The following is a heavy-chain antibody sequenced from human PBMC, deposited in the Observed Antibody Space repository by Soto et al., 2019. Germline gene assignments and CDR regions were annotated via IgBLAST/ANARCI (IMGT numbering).Heavy chain of an antibody. CDR2: ISAGGGST. J-gene: IGHJ3*02. Sequence: GGSLRLSCAASGFTFSTYAMSWVRHAPGKGLGWVSAISAGGGSTYYADSVKGRFTISRDNSMNALYLQMSSLRIEDTAVYYCAHPRGYGVFDAYDIWGQGTMVTVSS. CDR3: AHPRGYGVFDAYDI. D-gene: IGHD4-17*01. V-gene: IGHV3-23*01. CDR1: GFTFSTYA.